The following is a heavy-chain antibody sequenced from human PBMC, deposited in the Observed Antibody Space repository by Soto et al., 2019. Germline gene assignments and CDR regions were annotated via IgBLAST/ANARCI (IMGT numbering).Heavy chain of an antibody. V-gene: IGHV1-46*01. CDR1: GYTFTSYY. CDR3: ARDGIEAAGTCYYYGMDV. J-gene: IGHJ6*02. D-gene: IGHD6-13*01. Sequence: QVQLVQSGAEVKKPGASVKVSCKASGYTFTSYYMHWVRQAPGQGLEWMGIINPSGGSTSYAQKLQGRVTMTRDTSTSTVYMELRSLRSEDTAVYYCARDGIEAAGTCYYYGMDVWGQGTTVTVSS. CDR2: INPSGGST.